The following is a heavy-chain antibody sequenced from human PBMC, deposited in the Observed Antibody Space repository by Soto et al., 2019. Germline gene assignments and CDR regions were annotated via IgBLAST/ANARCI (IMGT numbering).Heavy chain of an antibody. CDR1: GFTFSSYG. CDR2: ISYDGSNK. CDR3: AKADGTVTTFYFDD. J-gene: IGHJ4*02. Sequence: VQLVESGGGVVQPGRSLRLSCAASGFTFSSYGMHWVRQAPGKGLEWVAVISYDGSNKYYADSVKGRFTISRDNSQNTLYLQMNSLRAEDTAVYYCAKADGTVTTFYFDDWGQGTLVTVSS. V-gene: IGHV3-30*18. D-gene: IGHD4-17*01.